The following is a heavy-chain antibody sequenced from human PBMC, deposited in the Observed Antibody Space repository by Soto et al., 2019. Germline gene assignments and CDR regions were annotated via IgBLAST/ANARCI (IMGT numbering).Heavy chain of an antibody. D-gene: IGHD2-8*01. J-gene: IGHJ4*01. Sequence: GGSVRLSXTASGFTFSSYAMSWVRQAPGKELEWVSTISGNSGKTNYAESVKGRFSISRDNSKNTVHLQLDSLRAEDTAVYFCAKLGFVLMELYYFHQWGHGTLVTVSS. CDR3: AKLGFVLMELYYFHQ. V-gene: IGHV3-23*01. CDR2: ISGNSGKT. CDR1: GFTFSSYA.